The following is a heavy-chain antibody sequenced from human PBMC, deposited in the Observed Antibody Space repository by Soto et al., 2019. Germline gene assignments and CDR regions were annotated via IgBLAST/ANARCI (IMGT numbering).Heavy chain of an antibody. J-gene: IGHJ4*02. CDR3: ARDGSYGITFGGVIPNTDFDY. Sequence: QVQLVQSGAEVKKPGASVKVSCKASGYTFTGYYMHWVRQAPGQGLEWMGWINPNSGGTNYAQKFQGWVTMTRDTSISTAYMELSRLRSDDTAVYYCARDGSYGITFGGVIPNTDFDYWGQGTLVTVSS. CDR1: GYTFTGYY. D-gene: IGHD3-16*02. CDR2: INPNSGGT. V-gene: IGHV1-2*04.